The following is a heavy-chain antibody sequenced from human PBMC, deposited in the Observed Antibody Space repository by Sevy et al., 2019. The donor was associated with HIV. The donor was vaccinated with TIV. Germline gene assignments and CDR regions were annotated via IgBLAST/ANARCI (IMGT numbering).Heavy chain of an antibody. D-gene: IGHD3-10*01. CDR1: GFRFEVYG. Sequence: GGSLRLSCAASGFRFEVYGMHWVRRAPGKGLEWVSGIGWNSGSVGYAVSVKGRFTISRDYAENRLYLQMNSLTSEDTGLYYCAKDLLPYGSGSYPLDYWGQGTVVTVSS. J-gene: IGHJ4*02. CDR2: IGWNSGSV. V-gene: IGHV3-9*01. CDR3: AKDLLPYGSGSYPLDY.